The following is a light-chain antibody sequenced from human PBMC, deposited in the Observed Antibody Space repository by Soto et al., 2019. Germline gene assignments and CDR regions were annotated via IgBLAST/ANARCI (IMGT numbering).Light chain of an antibody. J-gene: IGLJ1*01. Sequence: QSVLTQPPSASETPGQTVSISCSGSNSNIASNTVNWYQHLPGTAPKLLIYYNNQRPSGVPDRFSGSKSGTSASLAISGLQSEDESDYNCAAWDDTLKRYVFGTGTRPPS. CDR1: NSNIASNT. CDR3: AAWDDTLKRYV. CDR2: YNN. V-gene: IGLV1-44*01.